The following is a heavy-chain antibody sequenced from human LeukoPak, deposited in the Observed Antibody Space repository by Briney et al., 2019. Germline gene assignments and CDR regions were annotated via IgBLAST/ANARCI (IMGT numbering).Heavy chain of an antibody. J-gene: IGHJ4*02. V-gene: IGHV3-74*01. CDR3: AKDPVAVAEPTDY. CDR2: INTDGSST. Sequence: PGGSLRLSCAASGFTFSSYWMHWVRQAPGKGLVWVSRINTDGSSTSYADSVKGRFTISRDNAKNTLYLQMNSLRAEDTAVYYCAKDPVAVAEPTDYWGQGTLVTVSS. D-gene: IGHD6-19*01. CDR1: GFTFSSYW.